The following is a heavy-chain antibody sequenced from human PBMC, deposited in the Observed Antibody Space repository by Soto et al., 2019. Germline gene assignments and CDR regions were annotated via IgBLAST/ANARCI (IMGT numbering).Heavy chain of an antibody. V-gene: IGHV1-18*01. CDR3: ARTCGGDCYYPTFDF. D-gene: IGHD2-21*02. CDR2: ISAYNGNT. Sequence: ASVKVSCKASGYTFTSYGISWVRQAPGQGLEWMGWISAYNGNTDYAQKLQGRVTMTTDTSTSTAYTELRSLRSDDTAVYYCARTCGGDCYYPTFDFWGQGTLVTVS. J-gene: IGHJ4*02. CDR1: GYTFTSYG.